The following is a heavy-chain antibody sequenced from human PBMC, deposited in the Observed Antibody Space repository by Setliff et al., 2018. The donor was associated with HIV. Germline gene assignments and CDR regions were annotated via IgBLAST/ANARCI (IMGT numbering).Heavy chain of an antibody. V-gene: IGHV3-48*01. D-gene: IGHD6-19*01. CDR1: GFTFSDYN. CDR3: AKDLGAVAGFYYFDY. CDR2: ISGTTNTI. J-gene: IGHJ4*02. Sequence: GSLRLSCTGSGFTFSDYNMNWVRQTPGKGLEWISYISGTTNTIYYADSVKGRFTISRDNSKNTLFLQVNSLRAEDTAVYYCAKDLGAVAGFYYFDYWGQGTLVTVSS.